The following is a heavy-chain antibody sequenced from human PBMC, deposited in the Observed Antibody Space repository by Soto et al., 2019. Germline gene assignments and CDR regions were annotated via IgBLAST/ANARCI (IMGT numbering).Heavy chain of an antibody. CDR3: ARAPYYYDSSGYYYPGGYYFDY. CDR2: INPNSGGT. V-gene: IGHV1-2*04. Sequence: ASVKVSCKASGYTFTGYYMHWVRQAPGQGLEWMGWINPNSGGTNYAQKFQGWVTMTRDTSISTAYMELSRLRSDDTAVYYCARAPYYYDSSGYYYPGGYYFDYWGQGTLVTV. D-gene: IGHD3-22*01. J-gene: IGHJ4*02. CDR1: GYTFTGYY.